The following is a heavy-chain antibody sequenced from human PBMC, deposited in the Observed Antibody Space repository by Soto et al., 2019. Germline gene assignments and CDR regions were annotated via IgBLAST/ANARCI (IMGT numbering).Heavy chain of an antibody. J-gene: IGHJ4*02. Sequence: LRLSCAASGFTFSSYGMHWVRQAPGKGLEWVAVISYDGSNKYYADSVKGRFTISRDNSKNTLYLQMNSLRAEDTAVYYCAKDRPPYGSGTNPPEYWGKGNMVIDSS. D-gene: IGHD3-10*01. CDR3: AKDRPPYGSGTNPPEY. CDR1: GFTFSSYG. CDR2: ISYDGSNK. V-gene: IGHV3-30*18.